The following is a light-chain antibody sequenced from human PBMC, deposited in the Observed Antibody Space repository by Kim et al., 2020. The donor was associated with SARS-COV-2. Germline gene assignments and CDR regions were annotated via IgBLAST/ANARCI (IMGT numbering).Light chain of an antibody. CDR1: SGSIAGNY. CDR2: EDN. Sequence: KTVTTSCTGSSGSIAGNYVQWYQQRPGSAPTTVIYEDNQRPSGVPDRFSGSIDSSSNSASLTISGLKTEDEADYYCQSYDSSNLWVFGGGTQLTVL. J-gene: IGLJ3*02. V-gene: IGLV6-57*02. CDR3: QSYDSSNLWV.